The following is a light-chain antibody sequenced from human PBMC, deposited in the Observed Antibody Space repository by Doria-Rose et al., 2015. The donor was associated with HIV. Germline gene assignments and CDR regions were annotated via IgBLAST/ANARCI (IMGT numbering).Light chain of an antibody. J-gene: IGKJ4*01. CDR2: AAS. Sequence: DIQMTQSPSSLSASVGDRVTITCRASQSTGSFLNWYQQKPGKAPKLLIYAASSVQDGVPSRFSGSGSGTDFTLTISSLQPEDFATDFCQQSYSTPLTFGGGTKVEIK. CDR3: QQSYSTPLT. CDR1: QSTGSF. V-gene: IGKV1-39*01.